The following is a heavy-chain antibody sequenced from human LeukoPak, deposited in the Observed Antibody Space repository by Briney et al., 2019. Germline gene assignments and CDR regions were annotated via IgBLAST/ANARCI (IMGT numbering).Heavy chain of an antibody. CDR1: RFTFTTYA. D-gene: IGHD3/OR15-3a*01. CDR2: ISDSGGTT. CDR3: AKVATWTYFDS. J-gene: IGHJ4*02. Sequence: GGSLRLSCAASRFTFTTYAMSWVRQAPGRGLEWVSSISDSGGTTYYADSVNGRFTISRDNSQNTLYLQMKSLGVDDTAVYYCAKVATWTYFDSWGQGTLVTVSS. V-gene: IGHV3-23*01.